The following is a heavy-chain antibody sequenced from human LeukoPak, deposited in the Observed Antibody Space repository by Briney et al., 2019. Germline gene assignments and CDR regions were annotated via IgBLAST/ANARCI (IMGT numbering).Heavy chain of an antibody. V-gene: IGHV4-4*09. CDR2: IYTSGST. CDR3: ARTQGSSSWDYYFDH. CDR1: GGSISSYY. Sequence: KFSETLSLTCTVSGGSISSYYWSWIRQPPGKGLEWIGYIYTSGSTTYSPSLKSRVAISVDTSKNQFSLKLSSVTAADTAVYYCARTQGSSSWDYYFDHWGQGTLVTVSS. J-gene: IGHJ4*02. D-gene: IGHD6-19*01.